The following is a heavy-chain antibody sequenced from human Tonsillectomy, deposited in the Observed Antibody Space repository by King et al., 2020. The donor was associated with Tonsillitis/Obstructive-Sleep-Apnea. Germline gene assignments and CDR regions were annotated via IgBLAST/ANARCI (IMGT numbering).Heavy chain of an antibody. CDR2: IDPSDSYT. CDR3: AILIEYCTSTSCFDYYYGMDV. D-gene: IGHD2-2*01. V-gene: IGHV5-10-1*03. Sequence: VQLVESGAEVKKPGESLRISCKGSGYSFTTYWINWVRQMPGKGLEWMGRIDPSDSYTNYSPSFQGHVTISADKSIGTAYLKWSSLRASDTAIYYCAILIEYCTSTSCFDYYYGMDVWGQGTRSPSP. CDR1: GYSFTTYW. J-gene: IGHJ6*02.